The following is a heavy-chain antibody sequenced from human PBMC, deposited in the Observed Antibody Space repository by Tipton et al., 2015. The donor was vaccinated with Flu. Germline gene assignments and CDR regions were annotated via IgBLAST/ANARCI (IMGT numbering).Heavy chain of an antibody. CDR2: INHSGST. Sequence: LRLSCAVYGGSFSGYYWSWIRQPPGKGLEWIGEINHSGSTNYNPSLKSRVTISADTSKNQFSLRLSSVTAADTAVYYCARGSLRMADPWGQGTLVTVSS. V-gene: IGHV4-34*01. D-gene: IGHD5-24*01. CDR1: GGSFSGYY. J-gene: IGHJ5*02. CDR3: ARGSLRMADP.